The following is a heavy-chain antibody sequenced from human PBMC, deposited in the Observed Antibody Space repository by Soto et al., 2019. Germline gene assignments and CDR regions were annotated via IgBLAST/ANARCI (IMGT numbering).Heavy chain of an antibody. CDR2: TYYRSKWYY. D-gene: IGHD1-26*01. CDR1: GDSVSSNSAG. J-gene: IGHJ4*01. V-gene: IGHV6-1*01. CDR3: ARGEQYSGRIFDD. Sequence: SQTLSLTCAITGDSVSSNSAGWSWVRQSPSRGLEWLGRTYYRSKWYYEYAVSVRGRITINPDTSKNQYSLQLNSVTPEDTAVYFCARGEQYSGRIFDDRGKGTRVTVYS.